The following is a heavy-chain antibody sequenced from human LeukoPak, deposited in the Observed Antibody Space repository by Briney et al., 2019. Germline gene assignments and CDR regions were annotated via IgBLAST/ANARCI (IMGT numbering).Heavy chain of an antibody. CDR1: GFTFSSYE. V-gene: IGHV3-48*03. J-gene: IGHJ4*02. Sequence: GASLRLSCAASGFTFSSYEMNWVRQAPGKGLEWVSYISSSGSTIYYADSVKGRFTISRDNAKNSLYLQMNSLRAEDTAVYYCARNLLLWFGEPRGGFDYWGQGTLVTVSS. D-gene: IGHD3-10*01. CDR3: ARNLLLWFGEPRGGFDY. CDR2: ISSSGSTI.